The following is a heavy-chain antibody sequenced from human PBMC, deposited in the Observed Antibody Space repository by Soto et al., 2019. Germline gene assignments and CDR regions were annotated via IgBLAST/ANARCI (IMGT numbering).Heavy chain of an antibody. CDR1: GGSISSGGYY. Sequence: SETLSLTCTVSGGSISSGGYYWSWIRQHPGKGLEWIGYIYYSGSTYYNPSLKSRVTISVDTSKNQFSLKLSSVTAADTAVYYFARYLVVVVPAATPHWFDPWGQGTLVTVSS. CDR3: ARYLVVVVPAATPHWFDP. V-gene: IGHV4-31*03. CDR2: IYYSGST. J-gene: IGHJ5*02. D-gene: IGHD2-2*01.